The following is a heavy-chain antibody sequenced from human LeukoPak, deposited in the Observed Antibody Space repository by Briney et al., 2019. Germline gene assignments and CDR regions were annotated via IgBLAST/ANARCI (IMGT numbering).Heavy chain of an antibody. D-gene: IGHD5-12*01. V-gene: IGHV5-51*01. CDR2: IYPSDSKT. J-gene: IGHJ4*02. Sequence: GESLKISCKGSGYSFSTYWVGWVRQMPGKGLEWMGIIYPSDSKTIYNPSFQGQVTISVDKSISTAYLQWSSLKASDTAIYFCARAPYSASRYFDFWGQGTLVTVSS. CDR3: ARAPYSASRYFDF. CDR1: GYSFSTYW.